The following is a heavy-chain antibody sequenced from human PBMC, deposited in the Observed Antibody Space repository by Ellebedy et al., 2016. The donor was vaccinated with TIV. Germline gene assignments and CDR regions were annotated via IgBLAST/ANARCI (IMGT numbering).Heavy chain of an antibody. CDR3: VKDRNINWFGGYFDS. CDR1: GFSFDDYA. V-gene: IGHV3-9*01. D-gene: IGHD3-10*01. J-gene: IGHJ5*01. CDR2: ISWNYGGI. Sequence: SLKISCVASGFSFDDYAMHWVRQGPGKGLEWISGISWNYGGINYGDSVKGRFTISRDNARNSLYLQMDSMRPEDTALYYCVKDRNINWFGGYFDSWGRGTLVTVSS.